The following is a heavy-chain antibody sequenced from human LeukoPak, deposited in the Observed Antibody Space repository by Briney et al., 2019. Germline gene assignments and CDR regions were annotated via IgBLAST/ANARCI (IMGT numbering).Heavy chain of an antibody. J-gene: IGHJ3*02. D-gene: IGHD2-15*01. CDR3: ARDVYCSGGSCPPGDAFDI. Sequence: GGSLRLSCAASGFTLSSYSMNWVRQAPGEGLEWVSSISSSSSYIYYADSVKGRFTISRDNAKNSLYLQMNSLRAEDTAVYYCARDVYCSGGSCPPGDAFDIWGQGTMVTVSS. CDR1: GFTLSSYS. V-gene: IGHV3-21*01. CDR2: ISSSSSYI.